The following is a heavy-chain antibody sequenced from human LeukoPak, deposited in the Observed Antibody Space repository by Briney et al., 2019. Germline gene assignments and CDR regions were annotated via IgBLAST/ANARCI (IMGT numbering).Heavy chain of an antibody. CDR1: GFTFSSYA. Sequence: GGSLRLSCAASGFTFSSYAMSWVRRAPGKGLEWVSAISGSGGSTYYADSVKGRFTISRDNSKNTLYLQMNSLRAEDTAVYYCAKYGDYTGGKYWGQGTLVTVSS. J-gene: IGHJ4*02. CDR2: ISGSGGST. D-gene: IGHD4-17*01. V-gene: IGHV3-23*01. CDR3: AKYGDYTGGKY.